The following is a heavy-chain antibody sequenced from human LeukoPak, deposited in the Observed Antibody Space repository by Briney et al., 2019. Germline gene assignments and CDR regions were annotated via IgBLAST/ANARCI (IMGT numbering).Heavy chain of an antibody. CDR2: INHSGST. D-gene: IGHD6-13*01. V-gene: IGHV4-34*01. CDR3: ARESSSSWYGLDY. Sequence: PSETLSLTCAVYGGSFSGYYWSWIRQPPGKGLEWIGEINHSGSTNYNPSLKSRVTISVDTSKNQFSLKLSSETAADTAVYYCARESSSSWYGLDYWGQGTLVTVSS. CDR1: GGSFSGYY. J-gene: IGHJ4*02.